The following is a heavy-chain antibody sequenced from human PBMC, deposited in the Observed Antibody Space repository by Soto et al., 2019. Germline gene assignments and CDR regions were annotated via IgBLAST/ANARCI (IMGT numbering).Heavy chain of an antibody. CDR3: ARYKSNYYYGMDV. CDR1: GGSISSYY. CDR2: IYYSGIT. D-gene: IGHD1-20*01. V-gene: IGHV4-59*01. J-gene: IGHJ6*02. Sequence: QVQLQESRPGLVKPSETLSPTCTVSGGSISSYYWSWIRQPPGKGLELIGYIYYSGITNYNPSLKSRVSISVYTSKSQFSLKLSSVTAADTAVDFWARYKSNYYYGMDVWGQGTRVTVSS.